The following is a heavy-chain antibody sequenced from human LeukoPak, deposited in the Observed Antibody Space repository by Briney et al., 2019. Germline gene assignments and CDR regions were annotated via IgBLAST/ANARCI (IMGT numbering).Heavy chain of an antibody. Sequence: GGSLRLSCTASGFTFGDYAMSWFRQAPGKGLEWVGFIRSKAYGGTTEYAASVKGRFIISRDDSKSIAYLQMNSLKTEDTAVCYCTRDLHSSSCGYWGQGTLVTVSS. CDR2: IRSKAYGGTT. CDR3: TRDLHSSSCGY. J-gene: IGHJ4*02. CDR1: GFTFGDYA. V-gene: IGHV3-49*03. D-gene: IGHD6-13*01.